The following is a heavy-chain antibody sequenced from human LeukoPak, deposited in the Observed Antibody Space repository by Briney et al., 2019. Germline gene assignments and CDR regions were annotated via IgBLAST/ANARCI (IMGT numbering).Heavy chain of an antibody. D-gene: IGHD6-13*01. Sequence: SETLSLTCTVSGGSISSYYWSWIRQPPGKGLEWIGYIYYSGSTNYNPSLKSRVTISVDTSKNQFSLKLSSVTAADTAVYYCARAVAAAGGGWFDPWGQGTLVTASS. CDR2: IYYSGST. CDR1: GGSISSYY. CDR3: ARAVAAAGGGWFDP. J-gene: IGHJ5*02. V-gene: IGHV4-59*01.